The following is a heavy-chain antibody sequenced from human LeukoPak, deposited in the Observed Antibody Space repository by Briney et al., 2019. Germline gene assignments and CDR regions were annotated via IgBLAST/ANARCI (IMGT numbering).Heavy chain of an antibody. D-gene: IGHD2-8*01. CDR3: ARDEWSYGMDV. Sequence: PSQTLSLICAVSGGSISSGGYSWIWIRQPPGKGLEWIGYIYHSGSTYYNPSLKSRVTISVDRSKNQFSLKLSSVTAADTAVYYCARDEWSYGMDVWGKGTTVTVSS. CDR1: GGSISSGGYS. CDR2: IYHSGST. V-gene: IGHV4-30-2*01. J-gene: IGHJ6*04.